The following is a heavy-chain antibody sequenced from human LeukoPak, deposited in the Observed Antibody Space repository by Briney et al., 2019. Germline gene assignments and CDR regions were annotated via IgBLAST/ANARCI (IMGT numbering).Heavy chain of an antibody. CDR1: GLTFSNAW. Sequence: GGSLRLSCAVSGLTFSNAWLSWVRRAPGKGLEWVSGISGSGASTYYADSVKGRFTISRDNSQNTLYLQMNSLRAEDTAIYYCAKARAGDITAAFNYWGQGTLVTVSS. D-gene: IGHD6-13*01. J-gene: IGHJ4*02. V-gene: IGHV3-23*01. CDR3: AKARAGDITAAFNY. CDR2: ISGSGAST.